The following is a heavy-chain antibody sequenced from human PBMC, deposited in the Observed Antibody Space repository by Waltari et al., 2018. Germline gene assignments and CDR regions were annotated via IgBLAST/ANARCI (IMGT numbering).Heavy chain of an antibody. CDR3: ARQAGITGTTSYYYMDV. CDR1: GYSFTSYW. Sequence: EVQLVQSGAEVKKPGESLKISCKGSGYSFTSYWIGWVRQMPGKGLEWMGTIYPGDSDTRYSPSFQGQVTISADKSISTAYLQWSSLKASDTAMYYCARQAGITGTTSYYYMDVWGKGTTVTVSS. V-gene: IGHV5-51*01. D-gene: IGHD1-20*01. CDR2: IYPGDSDT. J-gene: IGHJ6*03.